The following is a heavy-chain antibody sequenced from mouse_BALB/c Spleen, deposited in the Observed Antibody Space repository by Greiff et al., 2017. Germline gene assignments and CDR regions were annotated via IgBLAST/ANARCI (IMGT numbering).Heavy chain of an antibody. CDR1: GYTFTSFW. Sequence: QVQLQQSGAELVKPGASVKLSCKASGYTFTSFWMHWVYQSPGQGLEWVGDIDPSDSYTNYNQKFKGKATLTVDKSSSTAYMQLSSLTSEDSAVYYCASGWVSLPLSYFDYWGQGTTLTVSS. CDR2: IDPSDSYT. CDR3: ASGWVSLPLSYFDY. V-gene: IGHV1-69*02. J-gene: IGHJ2*01. D-gene: IGHD5-5*01.